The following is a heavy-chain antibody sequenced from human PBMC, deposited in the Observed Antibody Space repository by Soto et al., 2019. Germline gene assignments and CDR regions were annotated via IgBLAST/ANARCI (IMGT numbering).Heavy chain of an antibody. V-gene: IGHV2-5*02. CDR3: AHIVVAGLGYYFDY. Sequence: QITLKESGPTLVKPTQTLTLTCTFSGFSLSSTRMAVGWIRQPPGKALEWLALIYWDDDKRYSPFLKSRLTITKDSSKHQAVLTMSHMDPVDTARYYCAHIVVAGLGYYFDYWGQGTLVTVSS. J-gene: IGHJ4*02. D-gene: IGHD6-19*01. CDR2: IYWDDDK. CDR1: GFSLSSTRMA.